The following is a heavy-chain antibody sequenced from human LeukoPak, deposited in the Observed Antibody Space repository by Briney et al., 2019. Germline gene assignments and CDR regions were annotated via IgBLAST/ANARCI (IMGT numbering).Heavy chain of an antibody. Sequence: SETLSLTCALYGASFSVYYWSWIRQPPGKGLEWIGEINHSGRTNNNPSLKGRVTISVDTSKNQFSLKLSSVAAADTAVYYCARGDDSSGYWAFDYWGQGTLVTVSS. CDR3: ARGDDSSGYWAFDY. D-gene: IGHD3-22*01. V-gene: IGHV4-34*01. J-gene: IGHJ4*02. CDR2: INHSGRT. CDR1: GASFSVYY.